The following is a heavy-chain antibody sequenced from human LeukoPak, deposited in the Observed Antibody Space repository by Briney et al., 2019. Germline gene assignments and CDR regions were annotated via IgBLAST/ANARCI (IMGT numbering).Heavy chain of an antibody. V-gene: IGHV3-23*01. J-gene: IGHJ6*01. CDR3: AEDQIGGSYYDSLTGYYKSYCYCGMVV. D-gene: IGHD3-9*01. CDR1: GFTFSSYA. Sequence: PTGGSLTLSCAASGFTFSSYAMSWVRQAPGKGMEWVSAISSSGGSTYYADAVKGRFTISRYNSKNTLYLQMNGLRAEDTAVYYCAEDQIGGSYYDSLTGYYKSYCYCGMVVWGEGTAVSVFS. CDR2: ISSSGGST.